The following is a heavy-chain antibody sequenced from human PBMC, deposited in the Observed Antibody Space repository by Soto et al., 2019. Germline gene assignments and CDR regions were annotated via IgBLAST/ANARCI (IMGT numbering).Heavy chain of an antibody. CDR1: GFTFSSYA. J-gene: IGHJ5*02. D-gene: IGHD3-3*01. Sequence: GGSLRLSCAASGFTFSSYAMSWVRQAPGKGLEWVSAISGSGGSTYYAAAVKGRFTISRDNSKNTLYLHMNSLRAEDTAVYYCAKMAGIRFFEWLLRVDPWGQGTLVTVSS. CDR2: ISGSGGST. V-gene: IGHV3-23*01. CDR3: AKMAGIRFFEWLLRVDP.